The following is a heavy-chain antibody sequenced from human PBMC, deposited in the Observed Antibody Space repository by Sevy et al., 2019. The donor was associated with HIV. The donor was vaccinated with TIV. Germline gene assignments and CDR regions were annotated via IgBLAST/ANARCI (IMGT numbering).Heavy chain of an antibody. V-gene: IGHV1-2*06. D-gene: IGHD3-16*02. Sequence: ASVKVSCKASGYTFTGYYMDWVRQAPGQGLEWMGRINPNSGGTNYAQKFQGRVTMTRDTSISTAYMELSRLRSDDTAVYYCATVRGMITFGGVIAANWFDPWGQGTLVTVSS. CDR1: GYTFTGYY. CDR3: ATVRGMITFGGVIAANWFDP. CDR2: INPNSGGT. J-gene: IGHJ5*02.